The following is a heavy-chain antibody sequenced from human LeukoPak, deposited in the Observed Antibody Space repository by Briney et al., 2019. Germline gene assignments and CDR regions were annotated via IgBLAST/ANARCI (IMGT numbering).Heavy chain of an antibody. Sequence: TPSETLSLTCTVSGVSISSSSYYWGWIRQPPGKGLEWIGGIYYSGTTYYNPSLTSRVTISIDTSKNQFSLKLSSVTAADTAVYYCARRYCTGGSCYFDYWGQGTLVTVSS. CDR2: IYYSGTT. V-gene: IGHV4-39*01. J-gene: IGHJ4*02. D-gene: IGHD2-8*02. CDR1: GVSISSSSYY. CDR3: ARRYCTGGSCYFDY.